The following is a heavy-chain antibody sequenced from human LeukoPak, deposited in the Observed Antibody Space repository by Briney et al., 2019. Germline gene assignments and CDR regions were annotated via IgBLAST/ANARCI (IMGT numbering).Heavy chain of an antibody. CDR3: ARVSVATIDY. V-gene: IGHV3-21*01. D-gene: IGHD5-12*01. CDR2: ISSSSSYI. Sequence: GGPLNFSGEASGFTLISYTRTGVRKAQGKGLKWVSSISSSSSYIYYADSVKGRFTISRDNAKNSLYLQMNSLRAEDTAVYYCARVSVATIDYWGQGTLVTVSS. CDR1: GFTLISYT. J-gene: IGHJ4*02.